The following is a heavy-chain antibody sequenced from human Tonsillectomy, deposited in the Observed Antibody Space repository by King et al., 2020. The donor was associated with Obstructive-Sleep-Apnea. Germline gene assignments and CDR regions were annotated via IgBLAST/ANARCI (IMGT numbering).Heavy chain of an antibody. CDR2: INNSGSA. CDR3: ASGEVYYGDYDY. CDR1: GGSFSVYS. V-gene: IGHV4-34*01. Sequence: VQLQQGGAGLLKPSETLSLTCAVYGGSFSVYSLSGIRQPPGKVLEWIGEINNSGSATYNPSLKNRGTISVDTSTNQFSLKLSSVTAADTAVYYCASGEVYYGDYDYWGQGTLVTVSS. D-gene: IGHD4-17*01. J-gene: IGHJ4*02.